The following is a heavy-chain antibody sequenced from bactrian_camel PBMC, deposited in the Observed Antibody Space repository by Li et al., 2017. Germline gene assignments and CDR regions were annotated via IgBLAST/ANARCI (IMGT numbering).Heavy chain of an antibody. V-gene: IGHV3S53*01. J-gene: IGHJ7*01. CDR1: NHRGNC. Sequence: HVQLVESGGGSVQAGGSLRLSCLYNHRGNCKGWFRQAPGKEREGVAAIGMDGRARLADSVKGRFTISRDNAKNTLYLQMNSLKPEDAGTYYCAVAIRGMYGASWFCHNRDGIDYWGEGTQVTVS. D-gene: IGHD6*01. CDR2: IGMDGRA.